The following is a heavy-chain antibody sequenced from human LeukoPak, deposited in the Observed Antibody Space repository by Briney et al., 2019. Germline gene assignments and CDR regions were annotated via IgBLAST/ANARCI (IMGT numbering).Heavy chain of an antibody. CDR3: ARVPVTVTTGFDP. Sequence: PSETLSLTCAVYGGSFSGYYWSWIRQPPGKGLEWIGEINHSGSTNYNPSLKSRVTISVDTSKNQFSLKLSSVTAADTAVYYCARVPVTVTTGFDPWGQGTLVTVSS. V-gene: IGHV4-34*01. D-gene: IGHD4-11*01. CDR2: INHSGST. J-gene: IGHJ5*02. CDR1: GGSFSGYY.